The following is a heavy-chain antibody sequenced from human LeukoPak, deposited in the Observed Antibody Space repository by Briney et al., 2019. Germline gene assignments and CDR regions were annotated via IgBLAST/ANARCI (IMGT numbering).Heavy chain of an antibody. V-gene: IGHV1-8*02. D-gene: IGHD6-13*01. CDR2: MNPNSGNT. CDR1: GGTFSSYA. Sequence: SVKVSCKASGGTFSSYAISWVRQAPGQGLEWMGWMNPNSGNTGYAQKFQGRVTMTRNTSIGTAYMELSSLRSEDTAVYYCARGRYSSSWYVSWFDPWGQGTLVTVSS. CDR3: ARGRYSSSWYVSWFDP. J-gene: IGHJ5*02.